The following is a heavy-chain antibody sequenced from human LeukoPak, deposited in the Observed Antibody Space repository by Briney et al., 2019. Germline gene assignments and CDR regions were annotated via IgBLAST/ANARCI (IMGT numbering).Heavy chain of an antibody. D-gene: IGHD6-19*01. CDR3: ARDQWLAY. Sequence: GGSLRLSCAASGFTFSGYIMNWVRQASGKGLEWVSFIGTSGNTIYYADSVKGRFTVSRDNAKNSLYLQMNSLRAEDTAVYYCARDQWLAYWAQATLVTVSS. CDR2: IGTSGNTI. CDR1: GFTFSGYI. J-gene: IGHJ4*02. V-gene: IGHV3-48*01.